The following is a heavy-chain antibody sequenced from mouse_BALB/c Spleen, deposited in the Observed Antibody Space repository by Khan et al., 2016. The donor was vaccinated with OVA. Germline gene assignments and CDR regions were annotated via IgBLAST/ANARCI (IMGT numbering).Heavy chain of an antibody. CDR2: IWGGGGT. V-gene: IGHV2-6-4*01. J-gene: IGHJ4*01. CDR1: GFSLTSYG. D-gene: IGHD2-14*01. Sequence: VQLQESGPGLVAPSQSLSITCTVSGFSLTSYGVHWVRQPPGKGLEWLGMIWGGGGTDYNSTLKSRLSIRKDNSKSQVFLKMNSLQTDDTAMYYCARAYYRYDGYYAMDYWGQGTPVTVSS. CDR3: ARAYYRYDGYYAMDY.